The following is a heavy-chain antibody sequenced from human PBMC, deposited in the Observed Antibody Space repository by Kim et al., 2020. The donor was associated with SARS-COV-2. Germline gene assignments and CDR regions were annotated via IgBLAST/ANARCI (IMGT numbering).Heavy chain of an antibody. CDR1: GFTFSSYS. D-gene: IGHD3-10*01. V-gene: IGHV3-21*01. Sequence: GGSLRLSCAASGFTFSSYSMNWARQAPGNGLEWVSSIISISSYIYYADSVKGRFTISRDNAKNSLYLQMNSLRAEDTAVYFCARDPQTVILLRHHKINY. J-gene: IGHJ4*01. CDR3: ARDPQTVILLRHHKINY. CDR2: IISISSYI.